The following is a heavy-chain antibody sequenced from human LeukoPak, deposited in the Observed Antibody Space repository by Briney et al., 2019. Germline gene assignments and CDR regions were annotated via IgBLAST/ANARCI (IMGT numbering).Heavy chain of an antibody. Sequence: GGSLRLSCAASGFTFSSYWMHWVRQAPGKGLVWVSRINSDGSSTSYADSVKGRFTISRDNAKNTLYLQMNSLRAEDTAVYYCVREVKYYDFWSGYYYYYMDVWGKGTTVTVSS. J-gene: IGHJ6*03. CDR1: GFTFSSYW. D-gene: IGHD3-3*01. CDR2: INSDGSST. V-gene: IGHV3-74*01. CDR3: VREVKYYDFWSGYYYYYMDV.